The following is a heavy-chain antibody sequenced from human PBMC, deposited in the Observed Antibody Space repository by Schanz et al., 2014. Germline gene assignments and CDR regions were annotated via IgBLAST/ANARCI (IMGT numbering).Heavy chain of an antibody. CDR1: GFSFSDYY. Sequence: QVHLLESGGGLVEPGGSLRLSCAASGFSFSDYYMSWIRQAPGKGLEWISFINTGSNYINYADSVKGRFTISRDNSKNLLYLQMNSLRAEDTAVYYCTRDVRLDRRGNWFDPWGQGALVTVSS. CDR3: TRDVRLDRRGNWFDP. D-gene: IGHD1-1*01. J-gene: IGHJ5*02. CDR2: INTGSNYI. V-gene: IGHV3-11*05.